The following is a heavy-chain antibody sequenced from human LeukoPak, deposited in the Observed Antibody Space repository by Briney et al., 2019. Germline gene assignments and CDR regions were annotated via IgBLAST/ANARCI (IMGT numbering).Heavy chain of an antibody. J-gene: IGHJ4*02. CDR1: GYTLTSHY. Sequence: ASVKVSCKASGYTLTSHYMHWVRQAAGQGLEWMGRINPSGGSASYAQKFRGRVTMTRDTSTSTVFMELSSLTFDDTAVYYCARFTGVGIDYWGQGTRVTVSS. D-gene: IGHD2-8*02. V-gene: IGHV1-46*01. CDR3: ARFTGVGIDY. CDR2: INPSGGSA.